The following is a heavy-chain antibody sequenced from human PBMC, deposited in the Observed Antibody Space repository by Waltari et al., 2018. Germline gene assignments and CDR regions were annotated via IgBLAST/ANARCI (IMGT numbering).Heavy chain of an antibody. J-gene: IGHJ4*02. Sequence: QVQLQESGSGLVKPSEPLSLPCTVPAAPISSHYGSWLRQPPGKGLEWIGYIYYSGSTNYNPSLKSRVTISVDTSKNQFSLKLSSVTAADTAVYYCARSYSSSPGAFDYWGQGTLVTVSS. D-gene: IGHD6-6*01. CDR3: ARSYSSSPGAFDY. CDR1: AAPISSHY. CDR2: IYYSGST. V-gene: IGHV4-59*11.